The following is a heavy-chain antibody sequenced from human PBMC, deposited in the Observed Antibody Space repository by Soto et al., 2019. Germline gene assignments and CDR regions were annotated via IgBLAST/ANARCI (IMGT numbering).Heavy chain of an antibody. CDR1: GGSFIGYY. D-gene: IGHD1-20*01. J-gene: IGHJ6*02. CDR3: ARHVTGPSYYYYYGMDV. CDR2: INHSGST. V-gene: IGHV4-34*01. Sequence: SETLSLTCAVYGGSFIGYYWSWIRQPPGKGLEWIGEINHSGSTNYNPSLKSRVTISVDTSKNQFSLNLSSVTAADTAVFYCARHVTGPSYYYYYGMDVWGQGTPVTVSS.